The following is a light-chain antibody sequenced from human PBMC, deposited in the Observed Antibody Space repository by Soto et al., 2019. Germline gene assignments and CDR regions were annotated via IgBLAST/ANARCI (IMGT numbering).Light chain of an antibody. CDR2: GAS. CDR3: QQYGSSSWT. V-gene: IGKV3-20*01. Sequence: EVVLTPSPGTLSLSPGKRATLSCRASQSISSSYLAWYQQRPGQAPRLLIYGASSRATGIPDRFSGSGSGTEFTLPISRLEPEDFAVYYCQQYGSSSWTFGQGTKVDIK. J-gene: IGKJ1*01. CDR1: QSISSSY.